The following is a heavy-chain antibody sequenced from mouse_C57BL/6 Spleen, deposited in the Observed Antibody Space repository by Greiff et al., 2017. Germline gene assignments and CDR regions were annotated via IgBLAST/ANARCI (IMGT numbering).Heavy chain of an antibody. D-gene: IGHD1-1*01. CDR1: GFNIKDAY. V-gene: IGHV14-4*01. CDR2: IDPENGDT. J-gene: IGHJ2*01. CDR3: NDGSGNY. Sequence: VQLQQSGAELVRPGASVKLSCTASGFNIKDAYMPWVKQRPEQGLEWIGWIDPENGDTEYAAKFQGKATITADTSSNTAYLQLSSLTSEDTAVYDCNDGSGNYWGQGTTLTVSS.